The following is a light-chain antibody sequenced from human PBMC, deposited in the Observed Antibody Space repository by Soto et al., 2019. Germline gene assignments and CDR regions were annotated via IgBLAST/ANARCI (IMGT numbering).Light chain of an antibody. V-gene: IGKV3-20*01. CDR1: QSVSSSY. Sequence: EIVLTQSPGTLSLSPGERATLSCRASQSVSSSYLAWYQQKPGQAPRLLIYGASSRDTGIPDRFSGSWSGTDFTLTISRLEPEDSSVYYCHQYDSSPLTVGGGTTVENK. CDR3: HQYDSSPLT. J-gene: IGKJ4*01. CDR2: GAS.